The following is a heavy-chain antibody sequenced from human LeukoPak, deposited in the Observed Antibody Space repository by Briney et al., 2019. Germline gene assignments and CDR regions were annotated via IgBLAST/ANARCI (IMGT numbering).Heavy chain of an antibody. V-gene: IGHV3-48*03. CDR2: ISDSDDAV. D-gene: IGHD6-19*01. CDR1: GFTFSSYE. Sequence: GGSLRLPCEASGFTFSSYEMNWVRQAPGKGLEWVAYISDSDDAVYYADSVKGRFTISRDNARDSLYLQMHSLTVEDTALYYCARDRGTRGWYYDGFDVWGRGTMVTVSS. CDR3: ARDRGTRGWYYDGFDV. J-gene: IGHJ3*01.